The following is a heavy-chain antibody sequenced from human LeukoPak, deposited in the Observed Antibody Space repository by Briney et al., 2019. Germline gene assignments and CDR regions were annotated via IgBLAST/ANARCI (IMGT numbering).Heavy chain of an antibody. CDR2: IYSSGTT. D-gene: IGHD6-19*01. CDR1: GGSISNYY. V-gene: IGHV4-4*07. Sequence: SETLSLTCTVSGGSISNYYWSCIRQPAGKGLEWIGRIYSSGTTNYNPSLKSRVTMSVDTSKNQFSLKLKSVTAADTAVYNCARASGSSGWYAFDFWGQGTLVTVSS. CDR3: ARASGSSGWYAFDF. J-gene: IGHJ4*02.